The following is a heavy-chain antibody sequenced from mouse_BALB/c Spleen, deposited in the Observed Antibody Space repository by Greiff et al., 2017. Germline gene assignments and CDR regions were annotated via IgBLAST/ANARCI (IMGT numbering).Heavy chain of an antibody. CDR1: GYSFTGYN. D-gene: IGHD2-4*01. CDR2: IDPYNGGT. V-gene: IGHV1S135*01. J-gene: IGHJ3*01. CDR3: ARSTMITTGFFPWFAY. Sequence: EVQLQQSGPELGKPGASVKISCKASGYSFTGYNMYWVKQSHRKSLEWIGYIDPYNGGTSYNQKSKGKATLTVDKSSSTAYMHLNSLTSEDSAIYYCARSTMITTGFFPWFAYWGQGTLVTVSA.